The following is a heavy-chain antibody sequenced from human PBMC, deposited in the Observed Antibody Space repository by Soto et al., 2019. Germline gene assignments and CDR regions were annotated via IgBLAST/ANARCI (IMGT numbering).Heavy chain of an antibody. J-gene: IGHJ4*02. CDR3: ARGGNNGWSLDY. Sequence: QVQLVESGGGVVQPGRSLRLSCAASGFTFSNYAMHWVRQAPGKGPEWVAIIWYDGSNKYYADSVEGRFTISRDNSKNTLYLQLNSLRAEDTAVYYCARGGNNGWSLDYWGQGTLVTVSS. CDR2: IWYDGSNK. D-gene: IGHD6-19*01. V-gene: IGHV3-33*01. CDR1: GFTFSNYA.